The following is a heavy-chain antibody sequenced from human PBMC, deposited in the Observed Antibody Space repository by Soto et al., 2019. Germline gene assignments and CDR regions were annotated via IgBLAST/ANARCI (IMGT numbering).Heavy chain of an antibody. J-gene: IGHJ6*02. Sequence: SETLSLTCTVSGGSISSGGYYWSWIRQHPGKGLEWIGYIYYSGSTYYNPSLKSRVTISVDTSKNQFSLKLSSVTAADTAVYYCARDNIVRGVNKSVYYYYGMDVWGQGTTVTVSS. CDR3: ARDNIVRGVNKSVYYYYGMDV. V-gene: IGHV4-31*03. CDR1: GGSISSGGYY. CDR2: IYYSGST. D-gene: IGHD3-10*01.